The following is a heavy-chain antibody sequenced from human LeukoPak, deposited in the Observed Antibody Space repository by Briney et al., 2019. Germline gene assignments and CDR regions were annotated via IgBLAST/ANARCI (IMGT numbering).Heavy chain of an antibody. Sequence: GGSLRLSCAASGFTFSSYAMSWVRQAPGKGLEWVSAISGSGGSTYYADSVKGRSTISRDNSKNALYLQMNSLRAEDTGVYYCAKEDLGSTSCYDYWGQGTLVTVSS. V-gene: IGHV3-23*01. CDR1: GFTFSSYA. CDR3: AKEDLGSTSCYDY. D-gene: IGHD2-2*01. J-gene: IGHJ4*02. CDR2: ISGSGGST.